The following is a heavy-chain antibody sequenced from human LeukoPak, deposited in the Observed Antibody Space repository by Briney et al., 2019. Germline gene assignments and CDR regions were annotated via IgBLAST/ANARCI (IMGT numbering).Heavy chain of an antibody. CDR3: ARRSGWYEYYFDY. V-gene: IGHV3-64*01. CDR1: GFTFSGYP. D-gene: IGHD6-19*01. CDR2: INSNGGSA. Sequence: SGGSLRLSCAASGFTFSGYPMHWVRQAPGKGLEYVSGINSNGGSAYYANSVKGRFTISRDNSKNTLYLQMGSLRAEDMAVYYCARRSGWYEYYFDYWGQGTLVTVSS. J-gene: IGHJ4*02.